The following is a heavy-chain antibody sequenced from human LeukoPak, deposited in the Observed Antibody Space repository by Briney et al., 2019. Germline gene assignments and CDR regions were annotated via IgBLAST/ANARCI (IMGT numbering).Heavy chain of an antibody. V-gene: IGHV1-18*01. J-gene: IGHJ4*02. Sequence: EASVKVSCTASGYTFTSYGISWVRQAPGQGLEWMGWISAYNGNTNYAQKLQGRVTMTTDTSTSTAYMELRSLRSDDTAVYYCARDRGYYGSGSYYFVDYWGQGTLVTVSS. CDR3: ARDRGYYGSGSYYFVDY. CDR1: GYTFTSYG. CDR2: ISAYNGNT. D-gene: IGHD3-10*01.